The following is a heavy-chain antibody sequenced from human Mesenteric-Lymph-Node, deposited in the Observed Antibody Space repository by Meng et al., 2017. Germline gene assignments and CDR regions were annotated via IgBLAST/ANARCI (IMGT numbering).Heavy chain of an antibody. D-gene: IGHD6-19*01. CDR1: GFTFSSYE. Sequence: GESLKISCAASGFTFSSYEMNWVRQAPGKGLEWVSYISSSGSTIYYADSVKGRFTISRGNAKNSLYLQMNSLRAEDTAVYYCARESLTIAVAGIGYFDYWGQGTLVTVSS. J-gene: IGHJ4*02. CDR2: ISSSGSTI. V-gene: IGHV3-48*03. CDR3: ARESLTIAVAGIGYFDY.